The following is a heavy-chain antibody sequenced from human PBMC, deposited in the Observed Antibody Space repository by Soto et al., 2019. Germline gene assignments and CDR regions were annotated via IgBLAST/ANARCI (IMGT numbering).Heavy chain of an antibody. J-gene: IGHJ4*02. V-gene: IGHV5-51*01. Sequence: RRVRKKTGKGLEWMGIIYPGESDPRYSPSFQGQVTISADKSINTAYLQWGSLKASDTAIYYCAIRAFLPEGYSPNYFDYWGQGTLVTVSS. CDR3: AIRAFLPEGYSPNYFDY. CDR2: IYPGESDP. D-gene: IGHD3-22*01.